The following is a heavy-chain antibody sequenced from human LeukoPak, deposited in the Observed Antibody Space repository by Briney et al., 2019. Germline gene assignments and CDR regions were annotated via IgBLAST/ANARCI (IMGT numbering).Heavy chain of an antibody. CDR1: GYTLTVYY. Sequence: ASVKVSCKASGYTLTVYYIHWVRQAPGQGLEWMGRINPNSGDTNFAQKFQGRVTMTRDTSISTAYMDLSGLRPDDTAVYYCARDQEGFDYWGQGTLVTVSS. CDR3: ARDQEGFDY. J-gene: IGHJ4*02. CDR2: INPNSGDT. V-gene: IGHV1-2*06.